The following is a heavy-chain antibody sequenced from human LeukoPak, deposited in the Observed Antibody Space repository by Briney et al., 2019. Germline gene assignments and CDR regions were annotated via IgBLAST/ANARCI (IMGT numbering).Heavy chain of an antibody. CDR1: GYTLTELS. CDR2: FDPEDGET. V-gene: IGHV1-24*01. CDR3: ATGYDSSGYFDY. J-gene: IGHJ4*02. Sequence: ASVKVSCKVSGYTLTELSIHWVRQAPGKGLEWMGGFDPEDGETIYAQKFQGRVTMTEDTSTDTAYMELSILRSEDTAVYYCATGYDSSGYFDYWGQGTLVTVSS. D-gene: IGHD3-22*01.